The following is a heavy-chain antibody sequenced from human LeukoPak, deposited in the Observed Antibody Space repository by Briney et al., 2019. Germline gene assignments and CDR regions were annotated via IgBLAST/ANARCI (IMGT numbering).Heavy chain of an antibody. Sequence: ASVKVSCKASGGTFSSYAISWVRQAPGQGLEWMGGIIPIFGTANYAQKFQGRVTITADESTSTAYMELSSLRSEDTAVYYCAWWDYGGNPGNYWGQGTLVTVSS. D-gene: IGHD4-23*01. CDR1: GGTFSSYA. J-gene: IGHJ4*02. CDR2: IIPIFGTA. CDR3: AWWDYGGNPGNY. V-gene: IGHV1-69*13.